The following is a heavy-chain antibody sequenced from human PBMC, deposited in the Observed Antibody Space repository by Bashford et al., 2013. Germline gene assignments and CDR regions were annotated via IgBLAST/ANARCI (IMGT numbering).Heavy chain of an antibody. CDR1: GDSISGTPHS. D-gene: IGHD6-19*01. CDR2: VSYSGNT. Sequence: SETLSLTCAVSGDSISGTPHSWGWVRQPPGKGLEWIGSVSYSGNTYYNPSLKSRVSMSVDTSKNQISLKVSSVTAADTAVYYCARDQYASAWFKYWGQGTLVTVSS. CDR3: ARDQYASAWFKY. V-gene: IGHV4-39*02. J-gene: IGHJ4*02.